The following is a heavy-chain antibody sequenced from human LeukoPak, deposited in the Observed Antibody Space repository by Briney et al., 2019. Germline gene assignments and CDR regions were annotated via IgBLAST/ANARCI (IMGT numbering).Heavy chain of an antibody. Sequence: GGSLRLSCEASGFTFSNYWMSWVRQAPGKGLEWVANIKYDGSEKYYVDSVKGRFTISRDNSKNTLYLQMNSLRAEDTAVYYCAKEGTSRWSYAFDIWGQGTMVTVSS. V-gene: IGHV3-7*03. CDR2: IKYDGSEK. J-gene: IGHJ3*02. D-gene: IGHD4-23*01. CDR1: GFTFSNYW. CDR3: AKEGTSRWSYAFDI.